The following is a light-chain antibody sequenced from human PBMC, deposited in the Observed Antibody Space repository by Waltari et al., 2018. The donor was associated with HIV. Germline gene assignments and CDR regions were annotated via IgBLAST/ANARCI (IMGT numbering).Light chain of an antibody. V-gene: IGLV1-40*01. CDR2: GNT. J-gene: IGLJ1*01. Sequence: QSVLTQPPSVSGPPGQSLTISCTGRSSHIGADYDVHWYQHLPGTAPKVIIYGNTNRPSGVPDRFSGSKSGTSASLVITGLQAEDEADYYCQSYDNSLSGTYVFGGGTKVNVL. CDR1: SSHIGADYD. CDR3: QSYDNSLSGTYV.